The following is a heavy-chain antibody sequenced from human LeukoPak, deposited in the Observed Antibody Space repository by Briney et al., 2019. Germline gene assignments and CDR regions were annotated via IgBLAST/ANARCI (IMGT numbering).Heavy chain of an antibody. CDR3: ARGGYCSSGNCFVLAAEFDY. CDR1: GSTFTGYY. V-gene: IGHV1-2*02. Sequence: ASLKVSCTAAGSTFTGYYMHWVRQAPGQGLEWMGWINPNGGGTDYARNLQGSVNMTRDTSISTAYMELKWLGSDDTAVYYCARGGYCSSGNCFVLAAEFDYWGQGTLVTVSS. D-gene: IGHD2-15*01. CDR2: INPNGGGT. J-gene: IGHJ4*02.